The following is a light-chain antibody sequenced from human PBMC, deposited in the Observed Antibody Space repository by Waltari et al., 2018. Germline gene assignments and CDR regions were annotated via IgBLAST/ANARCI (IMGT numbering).Light chain of an antibody. J-gene: IGKJ2*01. CDR2: KVS. CDR3: MEGAQWYT. CDR1: QSLAFSDGKTY. V-gene: IGKV2-30*01. Sequence: DVVLTQSPLSLSVTLGQSASVSCRSSQSLAFSDGKTYLNWFHQRPGQSPRRLIYKVSNRESGVPDRISGGGSGTDFALKISRVEAEDVGVYYCMEGAQWYTFGQGTKLEIK.